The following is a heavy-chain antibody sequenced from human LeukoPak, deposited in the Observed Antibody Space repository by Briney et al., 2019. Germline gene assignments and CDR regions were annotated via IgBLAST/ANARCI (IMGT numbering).Heavy chain of an antibody. CDR3: ARLSGVQSWLISPFRFDL. J-gene: IGHJ5*02. V-gene: IGHV4-59*08. Sequence: SETLSLTCTISGDSISSYYWSWIRQPPGKGLEWIAYIYYSGATNYNPSLKSRVTISVDTSRNQFSLRLSSVTAADTAVYYCARLSGVQSWLISPFRFDLWGQGTRVTVSS. CDR1: GDSISSYY. D-gene: IGHD5-18*01. CDR2: IYYSGAT.